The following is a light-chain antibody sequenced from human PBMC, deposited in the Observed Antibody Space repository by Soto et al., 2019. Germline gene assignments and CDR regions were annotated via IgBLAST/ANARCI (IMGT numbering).Light chain of an antibody. V-gene: IGLV2-23*02. CDR1: SSDVGSYNL. CDR3: CSYAGSRTFV. Sequence: QSALTQPAPVSGSPGQSITISCTGTSSDVGSYNLVSWYQQHPGKAPKLLIYEVSKRPSGVSNRFSGSKSGNTASLTISGLQAEDEADYYCCSYAGSRTFVFGTRTKVTVL. CDR2: EVS. J-gene: IGLJ1*01.